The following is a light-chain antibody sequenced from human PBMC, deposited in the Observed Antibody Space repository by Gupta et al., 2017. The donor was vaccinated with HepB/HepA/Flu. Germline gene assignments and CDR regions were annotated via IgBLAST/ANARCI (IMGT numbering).Light chain of an antibody. CDR1: NIGSKS. CDR3: QVWDSRSDRGV. J-gene: IGLJ1*01. CDR2: EDS. V-gene: IGLV3-21*03. Sequence: SYLLTQPPSVSVAPGKTARITCGGNNIGSKSVHWYQQKQGQAHVLVGVEDSDRPSGVPERLAGYNAGNTETRNISRVEAGYEADDVGQVWDSRSDRGVFGTGTELTVL.